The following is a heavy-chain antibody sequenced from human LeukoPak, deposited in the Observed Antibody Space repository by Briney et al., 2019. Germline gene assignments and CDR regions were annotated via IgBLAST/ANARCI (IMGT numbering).Heavy chain of an antibody. V-gene: IGHV1-69*04. CDR1: GGTFSSYT. Sequence: GSSVKFSCKASGGTFSSYTISWGRQAPGQGLEWMGRIIPILGIANYAQKFQGRVTITADKSTSTAYMELSSLRSEDSAVYYCARDLADYDYNWFDPWGQGTLVTVSS. D-gene: IGHD3-3*01. J-gene: IGHJ5*02. CDR2: IIPILGIA. CDR3: ARDLADYDYNWFDP.